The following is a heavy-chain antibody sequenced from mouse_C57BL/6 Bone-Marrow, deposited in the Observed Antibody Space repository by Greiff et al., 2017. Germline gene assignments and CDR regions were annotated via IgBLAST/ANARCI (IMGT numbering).Heavy chain of an antibody. CDR1: GFTFTDYY. V-gene: IGHV7-3*01. Sequence: DVQLVESGGGLVQPGGSLSLSCAASGFTFTDYYMSWVRQPPGKALEWLGFIRNKANGYTTEYSASVKGRFTISRDNSQSILYLQMNALRAEDSATYYCASYYYGSSYFDYWGQGTTLTVSS. CDR2: IRNKANGYTT. CDR3: ASYYYGSSYFDY. D-gene: IGHD1-1*01. J-gene: IGHJ2*01.